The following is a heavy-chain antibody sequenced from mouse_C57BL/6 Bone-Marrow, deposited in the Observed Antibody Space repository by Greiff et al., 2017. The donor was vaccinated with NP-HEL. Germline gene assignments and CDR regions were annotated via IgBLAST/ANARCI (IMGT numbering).Heavy chain of an antibody. CDR2: IHPNSGST. CDR1: GYTFTSYW. D-gene: IGHD1-1*01. V-gene: IGHV1-64*01. CDR3: ARSPYYGSSYYYAMDY. J-gene: IGHJ4*01. Sequence: QVQLQQSGAELVKPGASVKLSCKASGYTFTSYWMHWVKQRPGQGLEWIGMIHPNSGSTNYNEKFKSKATLTVVKSSSTAYMQLSSLTSEDSAVYYCARSPYYGSSYYYAMDYWGQGTSVTVSS.